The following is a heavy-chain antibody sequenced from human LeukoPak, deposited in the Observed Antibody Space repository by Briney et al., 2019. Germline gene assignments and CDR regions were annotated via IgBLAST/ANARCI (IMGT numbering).Heavy chain of an antibody. D-gene: IGHD2-21*02. Sequence: TGGPLRLSCAASGFTSSGSAMYWGRQASGKGLGLVGRIRGKANIYSTSYAPSVKGRFTISRDDSKNTAYLQMNSLKTEDTAVYYCTSYGGDCYSGFDYWGQGTLVTVSS. V-gene: IGHV3-73*01. CDR1: GFTSSGSA. CDR2: IRGKANIYST. CDR3: TSYGGDCYSGFDY. J-gene: IGHJ4*02.